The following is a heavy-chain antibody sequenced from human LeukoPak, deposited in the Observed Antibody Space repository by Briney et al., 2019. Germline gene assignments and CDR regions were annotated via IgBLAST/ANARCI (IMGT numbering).Heavy chain of an antibody. D-gene: IGHD5/OR15-5a*01. V-gene: IGHV3-43*02. J-gene: IGHJ4*02. CDR3: AKDVSGSIDS. CDR2: ISGDGGRT. Sequence: GGPLRLPCAAPGFIFSDYNMHWVRQFPGKVLDWVSIISGDGGRTYYADSVKGRVTISRDNSKNSLYLQMNSLRTEDTAFYYCAKDVSGSIDSWGQGTLVTVSS. CDR1: GFIFSDYN.